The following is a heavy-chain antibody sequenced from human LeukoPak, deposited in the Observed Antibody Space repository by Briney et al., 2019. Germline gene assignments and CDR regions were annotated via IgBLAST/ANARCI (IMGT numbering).Heavy chain of an antibody. D-gene: IGHD6-19*01. V-gene: IGHV3-74*01. Sequence: GGSLRLSCAASGFAFSTYGMSWVRQAPGKGPEWVSRINSDGSSVTYVDSVKGRFTISRDNAENTLYLHMNSLRAEDTGVYYCARGAVVAGTVSIDYWGQGTLVTVSS. J-gene: IGHJ4*02. CDR3: ARGAVVAGTVSIDY. CDR2: INSDGSSV. CDR1: GFAFSTYG.